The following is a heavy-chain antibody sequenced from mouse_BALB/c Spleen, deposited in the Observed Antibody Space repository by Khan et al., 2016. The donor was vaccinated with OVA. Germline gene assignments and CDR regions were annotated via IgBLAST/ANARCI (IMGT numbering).Heavy chain of an antibody. J-gene: IGHJ4*01. Sequence: DLVKPGASVKLSCKASGYTFTSYWINWIKQRPGQGLEWIGQISPGSGSDYYNKIFTVKATLTVDTSSTTAYIQLSSLSSEDSAVXFCARSNYYGSGLYAMDYWGQGTSVTVSS. CDR3: ARSNYYGSGLYAMDY. D-gene: IGHD1-1*01. V-gene: IGHV1S41*01. CDR2: ISPGSGSD. CDR1: GYTFTSYW.